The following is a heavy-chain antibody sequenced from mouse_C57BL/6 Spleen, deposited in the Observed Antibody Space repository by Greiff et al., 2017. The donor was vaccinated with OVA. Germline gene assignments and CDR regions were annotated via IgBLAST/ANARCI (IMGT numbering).Heavy chain of an antibody. CDR3: ARDRGYYGSSYWYFDV. CDR2: ISDGGSYT. CDR1: GFTFSSYA. J-gene: IGHJ1*03. V-gene: IGHV5-4*01. Sequence: EVKLVESGGGLVKPGGSLKLSCAASGFTFSSYAMSWVRQTPEKRLEWVATISDGGSYTYYPDNVKGRFTIASDNAKNNLYLQMSHLKSEDTAMYYCARDRGYYGSSYWYFDVWGTGTTVTVAS. D-gene: IGHD1-1*01.